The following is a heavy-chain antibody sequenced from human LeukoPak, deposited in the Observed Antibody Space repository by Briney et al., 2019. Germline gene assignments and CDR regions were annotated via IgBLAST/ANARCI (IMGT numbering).Heavy chain of an antibody. D-gene: IGHD3-3*01. V-gene: IGHV3-7*03. CDR3: AKDRTRQAY. CDR2: IKEDGSDK. J-gene: IGHJ4*02. Sequence: GGSLRLSCAASGFTFSNYWMSWVRQTPGKGLEWVANIKEDGSDKYYVDSLKGRFTISRDNAKNSLYLQMNSLGAGDTAVYYCAKDRTRQAYWGQGTLVTVSS. CDR1: GFTFSNYW.